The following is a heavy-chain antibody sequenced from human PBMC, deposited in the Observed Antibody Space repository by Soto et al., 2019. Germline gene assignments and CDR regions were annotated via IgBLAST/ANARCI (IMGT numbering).Heavy chain of an antibody. CDR1: GYTFIDYY. V-gene: IGHV1-2*02. D-gene: IGHD3-3*02. Sequence: ASVKVSCKASGYTFIDYYMHWVRQAPGQGLEWMGWINSDSGDTKYAQKFQGRVTMTRDTSISTVYMELSRLKSDDTAVYYCARDRGNMVAIFHHYYGMDVWGQGTTVTVSS. J-gene: IGHJ6*02. CDR3: ARDRGNMVAIFHHYYGMDV. CDR2: INSDSGDT.